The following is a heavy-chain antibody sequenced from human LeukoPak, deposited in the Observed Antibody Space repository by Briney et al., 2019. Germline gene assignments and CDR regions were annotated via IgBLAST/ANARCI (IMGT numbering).Heavy chain of an antibody. V-gene: IGHV1-18*01. CDR1: GYTFTSYG. J-gene: IGHJ6*02. CDR2: ISAYNGNT. Sequence: ASVKVSCKASGYTFTSYGISWVRQAPGQGLEWMGWISAYNGNTNYAQKLQGRVTMTTDTSTSTAYMELRSLRSDDTAVYYCARRSGSMYYYGMDVWGQGTTVTVSS. CDR3: ARRSGSMYYYGMDV. D-gene: IGHD1-26*01.